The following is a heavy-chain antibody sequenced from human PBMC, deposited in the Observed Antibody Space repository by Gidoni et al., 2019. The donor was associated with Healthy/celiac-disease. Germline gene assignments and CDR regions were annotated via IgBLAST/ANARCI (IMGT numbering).Heavy chain of an antibody. CDR1: GGSISSSSYY. V-gene: IGHV4-39*01. Sequence: QLHLQESGPGLVTPSETLSLTCTVSGGSISSSSYYWGWIRQPPGKGLEWIGIIYYSGSTYYNPSLKSRVTISVDTSKNQFSLKLSSVTAADTAVYYCAKDYGDYWFDPWGQGTLVTVSS. CDR3: AKDYGDYWFDP. D-gene: IGHD4-17*01. J-gene: IGHJ5*02. CDR2: IYYSGST.